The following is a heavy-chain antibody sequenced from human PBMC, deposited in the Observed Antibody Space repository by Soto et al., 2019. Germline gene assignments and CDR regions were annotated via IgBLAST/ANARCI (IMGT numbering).Heavy chain of an antibody. V-gene: IGHV4-59*08. Sequence: PSETLSLTCSVSGGSISSYYWNWIRQPPGKGLEWIGYIYYSGSTYYNPSLKSRVTISVDTSKNQFSLKLSSVTAADTAVYYCARVIVVVITVDYWGQGTLVTVSS. D-gene: IGHD3-22*01. CDR3: ARVIVVVITVDY. CDR2: IYYSGST. J-gene: IGHJ4*02. CDR1: GGSISSYY.